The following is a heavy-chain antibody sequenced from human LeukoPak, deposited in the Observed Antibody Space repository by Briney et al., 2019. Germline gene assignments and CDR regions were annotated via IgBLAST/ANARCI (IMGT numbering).Heavy chain of an antibody. V-gene: IGHV3-23*01. J-gene: IGHJ4*02. CDR1: GFTFSSYA. Sequence: GGSLRLSCAASGFTFSSYAMSWVRQAPGKGLEWVSAISGSGGSTYYADSVKGRFTISRDNSKNTLYLQVNSLRAEDTAVYYCAKAPSGVTNFDYWGQGTLVTVSS. D-gene: IGHD2-21*02. CDR3: AKAPSGVTNFDY. CDR2: ISGSGGST.